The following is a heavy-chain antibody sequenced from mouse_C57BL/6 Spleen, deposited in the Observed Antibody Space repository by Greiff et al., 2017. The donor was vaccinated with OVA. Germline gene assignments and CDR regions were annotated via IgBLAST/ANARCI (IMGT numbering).Heavy chain of an antibody. CDR1: GYTFTSYD. J-gene: IGHJ1*03. Sequence: QVQLKESGPELVKPGASVKLSCKASGYTFTSYDINWVKQRPGPGLEWIGWIYPRDGSTNYNEKFKSKATLTVDTSSSTAYMQLSSLTSEDSAVYYCARRGRGFTITTVVEGDFDVWGTGTTVTVSS. V-gene: IGHV1-85*01. CDR2: IYPRDGST. CDR3: ARRGRGFTITTVVEGDFDV. D-gene: IGHD1-1*01.